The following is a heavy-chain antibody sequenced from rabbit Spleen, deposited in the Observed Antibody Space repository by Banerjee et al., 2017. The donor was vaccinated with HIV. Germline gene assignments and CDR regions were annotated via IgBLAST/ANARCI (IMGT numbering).Heavy chain of an antibody. Sequence: QSLEESGGDLVKPGASPTLTCIASGVSFSGDSYMCWVRQAPGKGLEWIVCIDIGSSGFTYYANWAKGRFTISKTSSTTVTLQMTSLTAADTATYFCARDLTDVIGWNFGWWGPGTLVTVS. CDR2: IDIGSSGFT. D-gene: IGHD1-1*01. J-gene: IGHJ4*01. CDR1: GVSFSGDSY. CDR3: ARDLTDVIGWNFGW. V-gene: IGHV1S40*01.